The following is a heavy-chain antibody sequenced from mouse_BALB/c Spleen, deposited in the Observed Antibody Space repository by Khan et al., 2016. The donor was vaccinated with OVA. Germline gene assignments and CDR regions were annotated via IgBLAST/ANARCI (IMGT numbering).Heavy chain of an antibody. CDR3: ARPPYFSYTFAY. CDR2: INTYTGEP. V-gene: IGHV9-3-1*01. CDR1: GYSFRNVG. J-gene: IGHJ4*01. Sequence: QIQLVQSGPELKKPGETVKISCKASGYSFRNVGMNWVKEALGKGLEWMGWINTYTGEPTYADDFKGRFAFSLETSASTSYLQISYLTNEDTATYFCARPPYFSYTFAYWGQGTSVTVSS. D-gene: IGHD2-10*01.